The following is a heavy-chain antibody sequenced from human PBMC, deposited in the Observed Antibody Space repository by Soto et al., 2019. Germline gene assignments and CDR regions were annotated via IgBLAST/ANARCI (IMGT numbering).Heavy chain of an antibody. V-gene: IGHV3-30-3*01. CDR3: ARVDGYSAGFDY. D-gene: IGHD1-26*01. CDR1: GFTFSSYA. J-gene: IGHJ4*02. Sequence: QVQLVESGGGVVQPGRSLRLSCAASGFTFSSYAMHWVRQAPGKGLEWVAVISYDGSNKYYADSVKGRFTISRDNSKNTLYLHMNSLRAEDTAVYYCARVDGYSAGFDYWGQGTLVTVSS. CDR2: ISYDGSNK.